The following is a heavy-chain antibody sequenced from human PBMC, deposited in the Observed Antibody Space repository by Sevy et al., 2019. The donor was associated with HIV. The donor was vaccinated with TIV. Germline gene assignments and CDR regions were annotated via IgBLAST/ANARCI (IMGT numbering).Heavy chain of an antibody. V-gene: IGHV3-23*01. D-gene: IGHD2-8*01. J-gene: IGHJ4*02. CDR2: LTFGGGEK. CDR3: AREWCTKPHDY. Sequence: GGSLRLSCAASGFTFSKYSMSWVRQPPGKGLEWFATLTFGGGEKYYGDSVKGRFTISRANSKRLVYLQMNDLRLEDTAVYYCAREWCTKPHDYWGQRTLVTVSS. CDR1: GFTFSKYS.